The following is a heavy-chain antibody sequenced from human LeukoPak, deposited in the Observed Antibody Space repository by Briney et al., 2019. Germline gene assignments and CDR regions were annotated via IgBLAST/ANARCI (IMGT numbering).Heavy chain of an antibody. Sequence: SETLSLTCAVYGGSFSGYYWSWIRQPPGKGLEWIGEINHSGSTNYNPSLKSRVTISVDTSKNQFSLKLSSVTAADTAVYYCARGPGGRDGYKRGNWFDPRGQGTLVTGS. D-gene: IGHD5-24*01. CDR1: GGSFSGYY. CDR2: INHSGST. J-gene: IGHJ5*02. CDR3: ARGPGGRDGYKRGNWFDP. V-gene: IGHV4-34*01.